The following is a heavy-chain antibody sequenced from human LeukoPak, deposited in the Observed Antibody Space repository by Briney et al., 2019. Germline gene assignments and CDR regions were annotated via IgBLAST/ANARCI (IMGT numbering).Heavy chain of an antibody. CDR1: GFIFSQYS. D-gene: IGHD6-13*01. V-gene: IGHV3-48*01. CDR3: TKGGYTTYFDY. CDR2: IRSTGDT. Sequence: SGGSLRLSCAASGFIFSQYSINWVRQAPGKGLEWVSHIRSTGDTFYADSVKGRFTISRDNSKNTQWLQMNSLRVEDTAVYYCTKGGYTTYFDYWGQGTLVTVSS. J-gene: IGHJ4*02.